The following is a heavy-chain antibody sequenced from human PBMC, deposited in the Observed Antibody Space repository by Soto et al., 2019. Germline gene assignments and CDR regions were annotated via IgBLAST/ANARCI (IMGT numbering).Heavy chain of an antibody. J-gene: IGHJ6*02. Sequence: WETLSLTCTVSGGSISRSSYYWGWIRQPPGKGLEWIGSIYYSGSTYYNPSLKSRVTISVDTSKNQFSLKLSSVTAADTAVYYCARGGYCSSTSCYNDYYYGMDVWGQGTTVTVSS. D-gene: IGHD2-2*02. CDR3: ARGGYCSSTSCYNDYYYGMDV. CDR1: GGSISRSSYY. CDR2: IYYSGST. V-gene: IGHV4-39*01.